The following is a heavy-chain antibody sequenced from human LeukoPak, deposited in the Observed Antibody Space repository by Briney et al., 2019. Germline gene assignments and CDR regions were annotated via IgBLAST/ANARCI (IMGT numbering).Heavy chain of an antibody. CDR1: GGSISSGGYY. J-gene: IGHJ6*02. CDR3: ARDRSSSWYYYYYGMDV. Sequence: ETLSLTCTVSGGSISSGGYYWSWVRQAPGKGLEWVANIKQDGSEKYYVDSVKGRFTISRDSAKNSLYLQMNSLRAEDTAVYYCARDRSSSWYYYYYGMDVWGQGTTVTVSS. V-gene: IGHV3-7*01. CDR2: IKQDGSEK. D-gene: IGHD6-13*01.